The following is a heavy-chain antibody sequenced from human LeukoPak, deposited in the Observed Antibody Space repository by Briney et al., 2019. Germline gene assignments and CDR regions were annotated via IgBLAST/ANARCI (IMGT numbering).Heavy chain of an antibody. CDR3: ARAFWRLGAHDAFDI. CDR2: IDHIGDT. D-gene: IGHD3-3*01. Sequence: SETLSLTCTVSGYSISSIYYWGGIRQPPGEGLEWIGTIDHIGDTFYNPSLTSRVSISVDTSKNHFSLNLTSVTATDTALYYCARAFWRLGAHDAFDIWGQGTMVTVSS. CDR1: GYSISSIYY. J-gene: IGHJ3*02. V-gene: IGHV4-38-2*02.